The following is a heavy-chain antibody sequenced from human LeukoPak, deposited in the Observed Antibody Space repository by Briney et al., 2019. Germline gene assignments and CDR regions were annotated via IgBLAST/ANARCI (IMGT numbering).Heavy chain of an antibody. CDR2: IRSKANSYAT. CDR3: TRSLYSRGTTQSDY. CDR1: GFTFSGSA. J-gene: IGHJ4*02. D-gene: IGHD2-21*01. Sequence: GGSLRLSCAASGFTFSGSAMHWVRQASGKGLEWVGRIRSKANSYATAHAASVKDRFTISRDDSMNTAYLQMNSLKTEDTAVYYCTRSLYSRGTTQSDYWGQGTLVTVSS. V-gene: IGHV3-73*01.